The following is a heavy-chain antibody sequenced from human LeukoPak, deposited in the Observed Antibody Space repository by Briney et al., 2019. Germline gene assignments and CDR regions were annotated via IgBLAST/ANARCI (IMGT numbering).Heavy chain of an antibody. V-gene: IGHV3-30*02. CDR2: IRYDGSSE. D-gene: IGHD3-3*01. J-gene: IGHJ4*02. CDR3: AKGPTIFGVVILGEYYFDY. Sequence: GGSLRLSCAASGFTFSSYGMHWVRQAPGKGLEWVAFIRYDGSSEYYGDSVKGRFTISRDNSRNTLYLQMNSLRAEDTAVYYCAKGPTIFGVVILGEYYFDYWGQGNLVTVSS. CDR1: GFTFSSYG.